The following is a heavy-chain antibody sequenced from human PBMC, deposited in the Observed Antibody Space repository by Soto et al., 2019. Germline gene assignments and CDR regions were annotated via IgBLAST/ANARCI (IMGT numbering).Heavy chain of an antibody. J-gene: IGHJ5*02. Sequence: GASVKVSCKASGYTFTSYGISWVRQAPGQRLEWMGWISAYNGNTNYAQKLQGRVTMTTDTSTSTAYMELRSLRSDDTVVYYCARVKGSGYHNWFDPWGQGTLVTVSS. V-gene: IGHV1-18*01. CDR2: ISAYNGNT. CDR3: ARVKGSGYHNWFDP. D-gene: IGHD3-22*01. CDR1: GYTFTSYG.